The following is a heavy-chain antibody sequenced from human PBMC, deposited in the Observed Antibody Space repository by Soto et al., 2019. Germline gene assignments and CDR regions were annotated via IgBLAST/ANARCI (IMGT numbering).Heavy chain of an antibody. J-gene: IGHJ5*02. V-gene: IGHV1-69*08. D-gene: IGHD2-15*01. Sequence: QVQLVQSGAEVKKPGSSVKVSCKASGGTFSSYTISWVRQAPGQGLEWMGRIVPILGIANYAQKFQGRVTITADKSTSTAYMELSSLRSEDTAVYYCARDRWEVVVAANSGWFDPWGQGTLVTVSS. CDR1: GGTFSSYT. CDR2: IVPILGIA. CDR3: ARDRWEVVVAANSGWFDP.